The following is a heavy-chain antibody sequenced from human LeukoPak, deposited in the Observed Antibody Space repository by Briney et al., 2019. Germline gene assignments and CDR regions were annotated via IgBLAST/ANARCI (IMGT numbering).Heavy chain of an antibody. D-gene: IGHD3-22*01. CDR2: IYTSGST. J-gene: IGHJ3*02. Sequence: SETLSLTCTVSGGSISIYYWSWIRQPAGKGLEWIGRIYTSGSTNYNPSLKSRVTMSVDTSKNQCPLNLSSVTAADTAVYYCARGTMIVVNGAFDIWGQGTMVTVSS. CDR1: GGSISIYY. CDR3: ARGTMIVVNGAFDI. V-gene: IGHV4-4*07.